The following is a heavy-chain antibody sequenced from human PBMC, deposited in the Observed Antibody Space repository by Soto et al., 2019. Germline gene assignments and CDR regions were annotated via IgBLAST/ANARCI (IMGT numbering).Heavy chain of an antibody. D-gene: IGHD2-8*02. CDR1: GGSINSGGYD. Sequence: QVQLQELGPGLVKPSQTLSLTCTVSGGSINSGGYDWNWIRQHPGKGLEWIGYMYNSGSTYNPSLKSRVTMSVYTSKNQFSLKLNSVTAADTAVYYCARGLVGYGASRGLDVWGQGTTVTVSS. V-gene: IGHV4-31*03. CDR2: MYNSGST. CDR3: ARGLVGYGASRGLDV. J-gene: IGHJ6*02.